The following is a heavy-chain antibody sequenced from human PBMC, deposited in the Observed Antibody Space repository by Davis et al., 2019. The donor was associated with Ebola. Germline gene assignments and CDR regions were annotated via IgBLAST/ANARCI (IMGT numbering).Heavy chain of an antibody. CDR3: AKRGERQWLPLDY. J-gene: IGHJ4*02. CDR2: ISGSDGST. D-gene: IGHD6-19*01. Sequence: GGSLRLSRAASGFTFSSYVMSWVRQAPGKGLEWVSTISGSDGSTYSADSVKGRFTISRDNSKNTLYLQMKSLRAEDTAVYYCAKRGERQWLPLDYWGQGTLVTVSS. CDR1: GFTFSSYV. V-gene: IGHV3-23*01.